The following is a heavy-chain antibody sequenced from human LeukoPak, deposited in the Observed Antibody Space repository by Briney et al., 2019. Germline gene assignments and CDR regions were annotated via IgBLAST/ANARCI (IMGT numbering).Heavy chain of an antibody. CDR2: IYYSGST. Sequence: PSETLSLTCTVSGGSISSYYWSWIRQPPGKGLEWIGYIYYSGSTNYNPSLKSRVTISVDTSKNQFSLKLSSVTAADTAVYYCARGRSGSSNYYYYYMDVWGKGTTVTISS. D-gene: IGHD1-26*01. CDR1: GGSISSYY. J-gene: IGHJ6*03. V-gene: IGHV4-59*01. CDR3: ARGRSGSSNYYYYYMDV.